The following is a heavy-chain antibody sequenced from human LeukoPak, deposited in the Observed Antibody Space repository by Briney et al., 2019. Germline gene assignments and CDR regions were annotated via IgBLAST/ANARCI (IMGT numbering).Heavy chain of an antibody. Sequence: SGTLSLTCAVSGGSISSSNWWSWVRQPPGKGLEWIGEIYHSGSTNYNPSLKSRVTISVDKSKNQFSLKLSSVTAADTAVYYCARDWYCSSTSCYSGTDAFDIWGQGTMVTVSS. CDR1: GGSISSSNW. CDR2: IYHSGST. J-gene: IGHJ3*02. V-gene: IGHV4-4*02. CDR3: ARDWYCSSTSCYSGTDAFDI. D-gene: IGHD2-2*02.